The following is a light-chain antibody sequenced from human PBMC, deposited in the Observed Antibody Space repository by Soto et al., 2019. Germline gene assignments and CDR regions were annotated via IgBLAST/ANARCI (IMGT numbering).Light chain of an antibody. Sequence: DIQMTQSPSTLSASVGDRVTITCRASQFMSVWLAWYQQKPGTAPKLLIYKASSLESGVPTRFSGSGYGTEFTHTISSLQPDDSATYYCQQYNSFPLTFGPGTNVDIK. J-gene: IGKJ3*01. CDR1: QFMSVW. V-gene: IGKV1-5*03. CDR2: KAS. CDR3: QQYNSFPLT.